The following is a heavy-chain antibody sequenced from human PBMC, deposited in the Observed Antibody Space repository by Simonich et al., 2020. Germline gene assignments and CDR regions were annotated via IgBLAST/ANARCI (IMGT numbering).Heavy chain of an antibody. J-gene: IGHJ4*02. D-gene: IGHD1-7*01. CDR1: GFTFSSYA. Sequence: EVQLLESGGGLVQPGGSLRLSCAASGFTFSSYAMSWVRQAPGKGVGWVSVIRCSGGRKYYADSVEGRFTISRDNSKNTLYLQMNSLRAEDTAVYYCAKRSGVSITGTFDYWGQGTLVTVSS. CDR3: AKRSGVSITGTFDY. V-gene: IGHV3-23*01. CDR2: IRCSGGRK.